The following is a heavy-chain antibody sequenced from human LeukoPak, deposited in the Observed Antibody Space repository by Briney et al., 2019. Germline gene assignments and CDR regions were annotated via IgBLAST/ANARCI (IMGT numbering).Heavy chain of an antibody. J-gene: IGHJ4*02. V-gene: IGHV4-30-4*01. CDR2: IFYSGST. Sequence: SETLSLTCTVFARSISSGDYCWGWIRQPPGKGLEWIGYIFYSGSTYYNPSLKSRVTISVDTSKNQFSLKLSSVTAADTAVYYCARARVVVVADHFDYWGQGTLVTVSS. CDR1: ARSISSGDYC. CDR3: ARARVVVVADHFDY. D-gene: IGHD2-15*01.